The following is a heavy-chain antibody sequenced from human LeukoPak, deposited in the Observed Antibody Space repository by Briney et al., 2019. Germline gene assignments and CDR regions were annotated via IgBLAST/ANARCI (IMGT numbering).Heavy chain of an antibody. CDR2: IYYSGST. CDR1: GGSISSSSYY. V-gene: IGHV4-39*07. Sequence: MPSETLSLTCTVSGGSISSSSYYWGWIRQPPGKGLEWIGSIYYSGSTYYNPSLKSRVTISVDTSKNQFSLKLSSVTAADTAVYYCARDFRKREAVAPSAWGQGTLVTVSS. J-gene: IGHJ5*02. CDR3: ARDFRKREAVAPSA. D-gene: IGHD6-19*01.